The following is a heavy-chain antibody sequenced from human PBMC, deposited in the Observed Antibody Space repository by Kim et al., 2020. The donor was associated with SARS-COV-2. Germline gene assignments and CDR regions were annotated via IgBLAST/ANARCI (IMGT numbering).Heavy chain of an antibody. Sequence: SETLSLTCSVSDASVSSGSAYWTWIRQTPGKGLEWIGYIYHSGTTNYHPSFKNRVTISLDTSKNQFSLNLTSVTAADTAVYYCARDRPVSDYVGYYFDHWGQGILVTVSS. V-gene: IGHV4-61*01. J-gene: IGHJ4*02. CDR2: IYHSGTT. CDR1: DASVSSGSAY. CDR3: ARDRPVSDYVGYYFDH. D-gene: IGHD3-10*02.